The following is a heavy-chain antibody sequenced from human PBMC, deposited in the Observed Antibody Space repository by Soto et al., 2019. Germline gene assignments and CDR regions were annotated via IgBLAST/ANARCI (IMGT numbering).Heavy chain of an antibody. CDR2: IRSKAYGGTT. J-gene: IGHJ4*02. V-gene: IGHV3-49*03. CDR1: GFTFGDYP. CDR3: TRVRQVGSRKYCSGGSCYHPLVY. Sequence: PGGSLRLSCTASGFTFGDYPMSWFRQAPGKGLEWVGFIRSKAYGGTTEYAASVKGRFTISRDDSKSIAYLQMNSLKTEDTAVYYCTRVRQVGSRKYCSGGSCYHPLVYWGQGTLVTVSS. D-gene: IGHD2-15*01.